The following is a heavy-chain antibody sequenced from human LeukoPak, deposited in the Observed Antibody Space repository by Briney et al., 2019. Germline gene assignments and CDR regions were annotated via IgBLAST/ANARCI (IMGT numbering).Heavy chain of an antibody. CDR2: ISSGSVYI. Sequence: GGSLRLSCAASGFTFSTYGMNWVRQAPGKGLEWASSISSGSVYIYYADSVKGRFTISRDNAKSSLYLQMNSLRAEDTAVYYCARDEHGSGSYYNFDYWGQGTLVTVSS. J-gene: IGHJ4*02. CDR1: GFTFSTYG. V-gene: IGHV3-21*01. CDR3: ARDEHGSGSYYNFDY. D-gene: IGHD3-10*01.